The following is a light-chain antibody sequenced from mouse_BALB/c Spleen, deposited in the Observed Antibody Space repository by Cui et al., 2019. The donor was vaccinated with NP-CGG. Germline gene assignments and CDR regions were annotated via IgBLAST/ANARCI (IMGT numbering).Light chain of an antibody. Sequence: QAVVNQESALTTSPGETVTLTCRSSTGAVITSNYANWVQEKPDHLFTGLIGGTNNRVPGVPARFSGSLIGDKAALTITGAQTEDEAIYFCALWYSNHWVFGGGTKLTVL. CDR1: TGAVITSNY. CDR3: ALWYSNHWV. CDR2: GTN. J-gene: IGLJ1*01. V-gene: IGLV1*01.